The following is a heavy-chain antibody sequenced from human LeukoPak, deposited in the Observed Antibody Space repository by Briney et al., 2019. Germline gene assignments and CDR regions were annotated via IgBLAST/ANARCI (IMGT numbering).Heavy chain of an antibody. V-gene: IGHV1-18*01. CDR3: ARDTDIVVVVAATRTEWFDP. Sequence: ASVKVSCKASGYTFTSYGISWVRQAPGRGLEWMGWISAYNGNTNYAQKLQGRVTMTTDTSTSTAYMELRSLRSDDTAVYYCARDTDIVVVVAATRTEWFDPWGQGTLVTVSS. CDR2: ISAYNGNT. CDR1: GYTFTSYG. D-gene: IGHD2-15*01. J-gene: IGHJ5*02.